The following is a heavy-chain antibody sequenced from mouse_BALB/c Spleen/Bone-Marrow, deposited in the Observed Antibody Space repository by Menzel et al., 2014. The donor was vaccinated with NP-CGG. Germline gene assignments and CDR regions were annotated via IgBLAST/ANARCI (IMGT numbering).Heavy chain of an antibody. J-gene: IGHJ3*01. CDR1: GYTFTSYF. CDR3: ARGDYYYDSGRAWFAY. Sequence: QVQLQQSGPELVKPGASVKMSCKASGYTFTSYFIHWVKQRPGQGLEWIGWIYPGDGRTKYDEKFKGKTTLPADKSSSTAYMLLSSLTSEDSAIYFCARGDYYYDSGRAWFAYWGQGTLVTVSA. D-gene: IGHD1-1*01. CDR2: IYPGDGRT. V-gene: IGHV1S56*01.